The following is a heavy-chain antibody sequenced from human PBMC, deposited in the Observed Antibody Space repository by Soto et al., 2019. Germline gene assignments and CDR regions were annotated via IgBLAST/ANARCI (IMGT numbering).Heavy chain of an antibody. V-gene: IGHV3-7*03. CDR2: IKQDGSEK. CDR1: GFTFSSYW. Sequence: EVQLVESGGGLVQPGGSLRLSCAASGFTFSSYWMSWVRQAPGKGLEWVANIKQDGSEKYYVDSVKGRFTISRDNAKNSLYLQMKSLRAEDTAVYYCARLTYYDFWSGLDYWGQGTLVTVSS. CDR3: ARLTYYDFWSGLDY. J-gene: IGHJ4*02. D-gene: IGHD3-3*01.